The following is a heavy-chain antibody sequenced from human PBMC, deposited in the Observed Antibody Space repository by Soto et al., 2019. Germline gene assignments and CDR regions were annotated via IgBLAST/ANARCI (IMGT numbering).Heavy chain of an antibody. V-gene: IGHV3-30-3*01. CDR2: ISYDGSNK. Sequence: LSLSCAASGFTFSSYAMHWVRQAPGKGLEWVAVISYDGSNKYYADSVKGRFTISRDNSKNTLYLQMNSLRAEDTAVYYCAREGIAARQSGGMDVWGQGTTVTVSS. CDR3: AREGIAARQSGGMDV. CDR1: GFTFSSYA. D-gene: IGHD6-6*01. J-gene: IGHJ6*02.